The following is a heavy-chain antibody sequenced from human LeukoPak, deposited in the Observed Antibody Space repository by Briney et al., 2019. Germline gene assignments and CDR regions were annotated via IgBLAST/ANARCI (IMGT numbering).Heavy chain of an antibody. CDR2: IYYSGST. Sequence: NASETLSLTCTVSGGSISSYYWSWIRQPPGKGLEWIGYIYYSGSTNYNPSLKSRVTISVDTSKNQFSLKLSSVTAADTAVYYCAREGKRRGYSYGQFDYWGQGTLVTVSS. D-gene: IGHD5-18*01. V-gene: IGHV4-59*01. J-gene: IGHJ4*02. CDR3: AREGKRRGYSYGQFDY. CDR1: GGSISSYY.